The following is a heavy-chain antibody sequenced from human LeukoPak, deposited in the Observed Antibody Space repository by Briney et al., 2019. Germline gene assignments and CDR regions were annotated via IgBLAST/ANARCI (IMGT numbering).Heavy chain of an antibody. J-gene: IGHJ5*02. CDR2: INHSGST. Sequence: SETLSLTCTVSGGSISSYYWSWIRQPPGKGLEWIGEINHSGSTNYNPSLKGRVTISVDTSKNQFSLKLSSVTAADTAVYYCATLSGYDSAGWFDPWGQGTLVTVSS. CDR1: GGSISSYY. D-gene: IGHD5-12*01. CDR3: ATLSGYDSAGWFDP. V-gene: IGHV4-34*01.